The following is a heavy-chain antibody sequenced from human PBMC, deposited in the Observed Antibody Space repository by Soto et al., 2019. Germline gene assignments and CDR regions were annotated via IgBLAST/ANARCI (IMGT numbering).Heavy chain of an antibody. D-gene: IGHD2-15*01. Sequence: ASVKVSCQAVGYSFTRYTMNWVRQAPGQRLEWMGWINPDNGNTKSSQKFQDRVIITRDTSASTAYMDLSSLRSEDTAVYYCARGIATGQLDPWGQGTLVTVSS. CDR2: INPDNGNT. V-gene: IGHV1-3*01. CDR1: GYSFTRYT. J-gene: IGHJ5*02. CDR3: ARGIATGQLDP.